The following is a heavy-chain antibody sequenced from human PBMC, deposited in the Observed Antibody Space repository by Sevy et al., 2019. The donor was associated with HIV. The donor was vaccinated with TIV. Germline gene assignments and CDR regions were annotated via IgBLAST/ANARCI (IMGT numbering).Heavy chain of an antibody. CDR3: ARERDENSSGWSVPFDK. V-gene: IGHV3-33*01. D-gene: IGHD6-19*01. CDR2: IWYDGNKK. Sequence: GGSLRLSCTTSGFSFSTYGMHWVRQAPGKGLEWVAGIWYDGNKKQYADSVKGRFTISRDNSKNTMYLQMNSLRVEDTALFYCARERDENSSGWSVPFDKWGQGTLVTVSS. J-gene: IGHJ4*02. CDR1: GFSFSTYG.